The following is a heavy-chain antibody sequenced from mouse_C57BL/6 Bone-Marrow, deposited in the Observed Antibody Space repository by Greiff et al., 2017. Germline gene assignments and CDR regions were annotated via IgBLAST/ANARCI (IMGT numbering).Heavy chain of an antibody. D-gene: IGHD1-1*01. CDR1: GFTFSDYG. Sequence: EVQRVESGGGLVKPGGSLKLSCAASGFTFSDYGMHWVRQAPEKGLEWVAYISSGSSTIYYADTVKGRFTISRDNAKNTLFLQMTSLRSEDTAMYYCARYYYGSSPDYFDYWGQGTTLTVSS. J-gene: IGHJ2*01. V-gene: IGHV5-17*01. CDR2: ISSGSSTI. CDR3: ARYYYGSSPDYFDY.